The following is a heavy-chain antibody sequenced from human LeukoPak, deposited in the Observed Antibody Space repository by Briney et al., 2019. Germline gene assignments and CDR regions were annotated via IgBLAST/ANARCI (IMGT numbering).Heavy chain of an antibody. Sequence: GGSLRLSCAASGFTFSSYGMHWVRQAPGKGLEWVAVISYDGSNKYYADSVKGRFTISRDNSKNTLYLQMNSLRAEDTAVYYCAKDYRRYSYDNYYFDYWGQGTLVTVSS. V-gene: IGHV3-30*18. CDR3: AKDYRRYSYDNYYFDY. J-gene: IGHJ4*02. CDR2: ISYDGSNK. D-gene: IGHD5-18*01. CDR1: GFTFSSYG.